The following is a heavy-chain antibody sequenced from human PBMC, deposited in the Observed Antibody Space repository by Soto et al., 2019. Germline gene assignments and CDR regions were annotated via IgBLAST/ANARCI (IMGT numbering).Heavy chain of an antibody. CDR2: VYWDADK. CDR1: GFSLSTRAVP. J-gene: IGHJ4*02. V-gene: IGHV2-5*02. CDR3: AHSSRRESCRGGRGYYFDY. Sequence: ESGPPLVNPTQPPALTCPFSGFSLSTRAVPVGWIRQPPGKAPEWLELVYWDADKRYSPSIKSRLTITKHTAVNQVVLTITNMDPVGTATYYCAHSSRRESCRGGRGYYFDYWGQGTLVTVSS. D-gene: IGHD2-15*01.